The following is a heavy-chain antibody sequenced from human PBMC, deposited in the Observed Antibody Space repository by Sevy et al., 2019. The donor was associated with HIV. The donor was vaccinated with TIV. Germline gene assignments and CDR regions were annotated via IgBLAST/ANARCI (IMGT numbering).Heavy chain of an antibody. J-gene: IGHJ4*02. CDR1: GFTFNRHW. CDR2: IKQDESET. Sequence: GGSLRLSCAASGFTFNRHWMGWVRQAPGKALEWVANIKQDESETYVDSVKGRFTISRDNAKNSVYLQMNSLRAEDTAVYYCASGSLDSTGYPFDYWGQGTLVTVSS. D-gene: IGHD3-22*01. CDR3: ASGSLDSTGYPFDY. V-gene: IGHV3-7*01.